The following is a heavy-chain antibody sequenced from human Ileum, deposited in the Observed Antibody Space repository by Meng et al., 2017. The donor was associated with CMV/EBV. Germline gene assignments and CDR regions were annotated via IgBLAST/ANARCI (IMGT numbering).Heavy chain of an antibody. D-gene: IGHD3-10*01. CDR2: INYSGST. Sequence: GSLRLSCAVYGGSFSGYYWSWIRQPPGKGLEWMGEINYSGSTNYNPSLKSRVTISVDTSKNQVSLKLSSVTAADTAVYYCAGDQSSGSGSYYYYYCYGMDVWGQGTTVTVSS. CDR1: GGSFSGYY. V-gene: IGHV4-34*01. CDR3: AGDQSSGSGSYYYYYCYGMDV. J-gene: IGHJ6*02.